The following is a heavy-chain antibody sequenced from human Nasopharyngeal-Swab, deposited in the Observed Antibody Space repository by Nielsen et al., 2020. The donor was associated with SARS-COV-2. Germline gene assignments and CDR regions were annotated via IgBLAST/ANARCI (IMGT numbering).Heavy chain of an antibody. V-gene: IGHV3-30*18. CDR3: AKARLLCFGERDAYDF. D-gene: IGHD3-10*01. CDR2: ISYHGSNK. J-gene: IGHJ3*01. CDR1: GFSFSNYG. Sequence: GESLKISCAASGFSFSNYGMHWVRQAPGKGLEWVATISYHGSNKYYADSVEGRFTISRDNSDNTLYLQMNSLRTEDTAVYYCAKARLLCFGERDAYDFWGQGTMVTVSS.